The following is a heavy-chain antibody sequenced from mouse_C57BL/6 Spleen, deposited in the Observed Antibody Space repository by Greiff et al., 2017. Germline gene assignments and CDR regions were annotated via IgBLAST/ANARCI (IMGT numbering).Heavy chain of an antibody. CDR1: GYTFTSSW. CDR3: ARDYGRRDYFDY. J-gene: IGHJ2*01. D-gene: IGHD1-1*01. CDR2: IDPSDSYT. V-gene: IGHV1-50*01. Sequence: QVHVKQPGAELVKPGASVKLSCKASGYTFTSSWMQWVKQRPGQGLEWIGEIDPSDSYTNYNQKFKGKATLTVDTSSSTAYMQLSSLTSEDSAVYYCARDYGRRDYFDYWGQGTTLTVSS.